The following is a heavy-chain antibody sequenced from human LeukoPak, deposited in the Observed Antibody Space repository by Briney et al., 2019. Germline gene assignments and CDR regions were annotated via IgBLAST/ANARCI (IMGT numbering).Heavy chain of an antibody. CDR3: ARTVYSSSSDYFDY. CDR1: GGSISSCY. CDR2: IYTSGST. J-gene: IGHJ4*02. D-gene: IGHD6-13*01. V-gene: IGHV4-4*09. Sequence: PSETLSLTCTVSGGSISSCYWSWIRQPPGKGLEWIGYIYTSGSTNYNPSLKSRVTISVDTSKNQFSLKLSSVTAADTAVYYCARTVYSSSSDYFDYWGQGTLVTVSS.